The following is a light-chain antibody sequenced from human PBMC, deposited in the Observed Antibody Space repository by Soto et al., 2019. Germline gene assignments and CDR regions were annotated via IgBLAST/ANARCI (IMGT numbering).Light chain of an antibody. CDR1: QSISTW. CDR2: DAS. Sequence: DIRMTQSPSSLSASVGDRVTITCRASQSISTWLAWYQQKPGNAPKLLIFDASNLESGVPSRFSGSGSGTEFTLTIDSLQPDDFATYYCQQYNSDSRTFGQGTELDIK. J-gene: IGKJ1*01. V-gene: IGKV1-5*01. CDR3: QQYNSDSRT.